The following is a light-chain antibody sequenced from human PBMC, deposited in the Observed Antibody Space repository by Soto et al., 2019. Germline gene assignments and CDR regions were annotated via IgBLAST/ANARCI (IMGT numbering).Light chain of an antibody. J-gene: IGLJ2*01. CDR2: GVN. CDR3: SSYAGSNNLGV. Sequence: QSVLTQPPSASGSPGQSVTISCTGTSSDVGAYNYVSWYQQHPGKAPKLIIYGVNKRPSGVPGRFSGSKSGITAPLTVSGLQAEDEADYYCSSYAGSNNLGVFGGGTKLTVL. V-gene: IGLV2-8*01. CDR1: SSDVGAYNY.